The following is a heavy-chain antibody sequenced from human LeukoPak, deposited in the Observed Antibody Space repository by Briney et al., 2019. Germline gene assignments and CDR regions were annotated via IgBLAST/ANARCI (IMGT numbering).Heavy chain of an antibody. Sequence: ASVKLSCKASGYTFTGYYMHWVRQAPGQGLEWMGWINPNSGGTNYAQKFQGRVTMTRDTSISTAYMELSRLRSDDTAVYYCARGAYYYDSSAHHDYWGQGTLVTVSS. J-gene: IGHJ4*02. V-gene: IGHV1-2*02. CDR1: GYTFTGYY. CDR3: ARGAYYYDSSAHHDY. D-gene: IGHD3-22*01. CDR2: INPNSGGT.